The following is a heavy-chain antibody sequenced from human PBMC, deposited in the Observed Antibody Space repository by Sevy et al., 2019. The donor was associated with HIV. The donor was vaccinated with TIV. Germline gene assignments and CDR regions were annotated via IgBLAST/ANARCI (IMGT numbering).Heavy chain of an antibody. CDR2: IKQDGSQR. Sequence: GGSLRLSCAASGFTFSSYGMSWVRQAPGKGLEWVANIKQDGSQRYYVNSVKGRFTISRDNTKNSLYLQMDSLRVEDTAEYYCVRGGQRFDYWGQGTLVTVSS. CDR3: VRGGQRFDY. CDR1: GFTFSSYG. J-gene: IGHJ4*02. V-gene: IGHV3-7*01. D-gene: IGHD6-25*01.